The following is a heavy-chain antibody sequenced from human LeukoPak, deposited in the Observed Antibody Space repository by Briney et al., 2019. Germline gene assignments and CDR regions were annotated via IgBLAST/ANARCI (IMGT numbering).Heavy chain of an antibody. J-gene: IGHJ4*02. CDR2: IYYTGSA. CDR1: GGXISGYY. V-gene: IGHV4-59*01. CDR3: ARDKVPGDD. D-gene: IGHD1-1*01. Sequence: SETLSLTCTVSGGXISGYYCNWIRQPPGKGLEWIGYIYYTGSADYNPALKSRVTISVDTSKNQFSLRLTSVTAADTAVYYCARDKVPGDDWGQGTLVTVSS.